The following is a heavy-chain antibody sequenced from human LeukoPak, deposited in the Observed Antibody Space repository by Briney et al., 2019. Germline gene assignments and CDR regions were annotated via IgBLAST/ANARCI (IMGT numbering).Heavy chain of an antibody. D-gene: IGHD3-10*01. J-gene: IGHJ4*02. CDR1: GYTLTELS. Sequence: GASVKVSCKVSGYTLTELSMHWVRQAPGKGLERMGGFDPEDGETIYAQKFQGRVTMTEDTSTDTAYMELSSPRSEDTAVYYCATVLNYGSGSPGDYWGQGTLVTVSS. CDR3: ATVLNYGSGSPGDY. V-gene: IGHV1-24*01. CDR2: FDPEDGET.